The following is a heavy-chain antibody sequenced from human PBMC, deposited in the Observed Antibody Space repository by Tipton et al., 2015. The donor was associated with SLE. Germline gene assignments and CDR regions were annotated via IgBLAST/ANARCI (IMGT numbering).Heavy chain of an antibody. Sequence: TLSLTCAVYGGSFSGYYWSWIRQPPGKGLEWIGEINHSGSTNYNPSLKSRVTISVDTSKNQFSLKLSSVTAADTAVYYCARGARYSYGPTYWYFDLWGRGTLVTVPS. J-gene: IGHJ2*01. CDR1: GGSFSGYY. CDR2: INHSGST. CDR3: ARGARYSYGPTYWYFDL. V-gene: IGHV4-34*01. D-gene: IGHD5-18*01.